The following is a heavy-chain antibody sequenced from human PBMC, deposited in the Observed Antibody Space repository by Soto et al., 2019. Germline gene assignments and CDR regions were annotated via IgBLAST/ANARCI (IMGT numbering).Heavy chain of an antibody. Sequence: PXETLCVTCDVSGASVSHYFWSWIRQPPGKGLEWLGYMSSSGDSISNPALKSRITISLDMSRNHVSLNLSSLTVADTAVYYCARSSLTFFGGVVPDFDSWGPGTLFTVS. V-gene: IGHV4-4*09. CDR1: GASVSHYF. CDR2: MSSSGDS. CDR3: ARSSLTFFGGVVPDFDS. J-gene: IGHJ4*02. D-gene: IGHD3-3*01.